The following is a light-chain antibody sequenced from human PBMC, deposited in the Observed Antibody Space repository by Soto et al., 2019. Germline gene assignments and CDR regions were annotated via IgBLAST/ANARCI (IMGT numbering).Light chain of an antibody. J-gene: IGLJ1*01. V-gene: IGLV2-11*01. Sequence: QSALTQPRSVSGSPGQSVTISCTGASSDVGGYNYVSWYQQHPGKAPKLMIYDVSKRPSGVPDRFSGSKSGNTASLTISGLQTEDEADYYCCSYAGRYTYVFGTRTKVTVL. CDR1: SSDVGGYNY. CDR3: CSYAGRYTYV. CDR2: DVS.